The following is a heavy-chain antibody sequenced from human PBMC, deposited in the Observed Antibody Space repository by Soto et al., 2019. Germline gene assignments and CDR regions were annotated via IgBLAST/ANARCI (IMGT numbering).Heavy chain of an antibody. Sequence: EVQLVESGGGLVQPGGSLRLSCAASGFTFSSYWMHWVRQAPGKGLVWVSRISSDGSSTTYADSVKGRFTISRDNAKNTLELQMNSLRDEDTAVYYCARGGSDAYYRTLDIWGQGTMVTVSS. J-gene: IGHJ3*02. V-gene: IGHV3-74*01. CDR2: ISSDGSST. CDR1: GFTFSSYW. D-gene: IGHD3-16*01. CDR3: ARGGSDAYYRTLDI.